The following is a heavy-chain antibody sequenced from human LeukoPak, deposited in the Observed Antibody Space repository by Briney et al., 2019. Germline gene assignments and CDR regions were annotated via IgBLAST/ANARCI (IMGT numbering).Heavy chain of an antibody. J-gene: IGHJ6*02. CDR1: GGSISSYY. V-gene: IGHV4-59*08. CDR3: ARREIGDGMDV. CDR2: IYYSGST. Sequence: SETLSLTCTVSGGSISSYYWSWIRQPPGKGLEWIGYIYYSGSTNYNPSLKSRVTISVDTSKNQFSLKLSSVTAADTAVYYCARREIGDGMDVWGQGTTVTDSS. D-gene: IGHD1-26*01.